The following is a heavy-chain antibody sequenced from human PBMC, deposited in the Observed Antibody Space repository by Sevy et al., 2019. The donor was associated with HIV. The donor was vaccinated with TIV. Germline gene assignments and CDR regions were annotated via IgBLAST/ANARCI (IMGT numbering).Heavy chain of an antibody. CDR3: ARDSARVIVPTAGFDS. D-gene: IGHD1-1*01. CDR1: GFSFSSYW. Sequence: GGSLRLSCEASGFSFSSYWMSWVRQAPGKGLEWVAAIWYDGRTKQYADSVKGRFTISRDNSKNMLNLEMNSLRAEDTALYFCARDSARVIVPTAGFDSWGQGTVVTVSS. V-gene: IGHV3-33*08. J-gene: IGHJ5*01. CDR2: IWYDGRTK.